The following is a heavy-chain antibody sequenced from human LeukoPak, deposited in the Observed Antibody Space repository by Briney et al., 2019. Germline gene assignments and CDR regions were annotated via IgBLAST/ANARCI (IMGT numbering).Heavy chain of an antibody. D-gene: IGHD2-21*01. V-gene: IGHV1-46*01. J-gene: IGHJ4*02. CDR2: INPSGGST. CDR1: GYTFTRYY. CDR3: ARDSGCGGDCYSGTIDY. Sequence: ASVKVSCKASGYTFTRYYMHWVRQAPGQGLEWMGIINPSGGSTSYAQKFQGRVTMTRDTSTSTVYMELSSLRSDDTAVYFCARDSGCGGDCYSGTIDYWGQGTVVTVSS.